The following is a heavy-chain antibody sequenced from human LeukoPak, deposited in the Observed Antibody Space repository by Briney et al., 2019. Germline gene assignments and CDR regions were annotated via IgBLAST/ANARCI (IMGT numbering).Heavy chain of an antibody. D-gene: IGHD3-22*01. CDR2: IYTSGST. CDR3: VRDTDRSRGRYFDY. Sequence: SETLSLTCTVSGGSIINYYWSWIRQPAGKGLEWIGGIYTSGSTNYNPSLKSRVTMSVDTSKNQFSLKLSSVTAADTAVYYCVRDTDRSRGRYFDYWGQGTLVTVSS. V-gene: IGHV4-4*07. J-gene: IGHJ4*02. CDR1: GGSIINYY.